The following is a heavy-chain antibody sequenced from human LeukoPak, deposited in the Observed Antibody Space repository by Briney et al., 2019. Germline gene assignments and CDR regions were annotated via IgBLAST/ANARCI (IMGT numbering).Heavy chain of an antibody. V-gene: IGHV3-23*01. Sequence: PGGSLRLSCAASGFTFSSYAMSWVRQAPGKGLEWVSAISGSGGSTYYADSVKGRFTISRDNSKNTPYLQMNSLRAEDTAVYYCAKATFYDFWSGYYFDYWGQGTLVTVSS. CDR2: ISGSGGST. J-gene: IGHJ4*02. D-gene: IGHD3-3*01. CDR3: AKATFYDFWSGYYFDY. CDR1: GFTFSSYA.